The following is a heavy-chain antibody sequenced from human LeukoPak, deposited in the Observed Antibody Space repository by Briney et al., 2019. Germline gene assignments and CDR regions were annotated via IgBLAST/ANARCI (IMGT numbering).Heavy chain of an antibody. Sequence: SVKVSCKASGGTFSSYTISWVRQAPGQGLEWMGRIIPILGTANYAQKFQGRVTITADKSTSTAYMDLRSLRSEDTAVYYCARGYSNYVGYFDYWGQGTLVTVSS. J-gene: IGHJ4*02. CDR1: GGTFSSYT. D-gene: IGHD4-11*01. CDR3: ARGYSNYVGYFDY. V-gene: IGHV1-69*08. CDR2: IIPILGTA.